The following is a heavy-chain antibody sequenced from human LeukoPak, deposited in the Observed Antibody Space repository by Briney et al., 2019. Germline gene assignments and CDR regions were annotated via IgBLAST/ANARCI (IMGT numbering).Heavy chain of an antibody. CDR3: ATVNEYSSSSTQFDP. D-gene: IGHD6-6*01. V-gene: IGHV1-24*01. CDR2: FYPEDGET. J-gene: IGHJ5*02. CDR1: GYTLTELS. Sequence: ASVKVSCKVSGYTLTELSMHWVRQAPGKGLEWMGGFYPEDGETIYAQKFQGRVTMTEDTSTDTAYMELSSLRSEDTAVYYCATVNEYSSSSTQFDPWGQGTLVTVSS.